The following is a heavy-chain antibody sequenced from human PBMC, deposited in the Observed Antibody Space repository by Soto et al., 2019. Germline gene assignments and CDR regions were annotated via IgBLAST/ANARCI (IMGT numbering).Heavy chain of an antibody. Sequence: QVQLVESGGGVVQPGTSLRLSCAASGFTFSSYDMHWVRQAPGKGLEWVAVIWYDGSIKYYADSVRGRFTISRDNSKNTLSLQMNTLRAEDTAVYYCVKDLDGGRHWGQGTLVTVSS. CDR3: VKDLDGGRH. J-gene: IGHJ1*01. CDR2: IWYDGSIK. V-gene: IGHV3-30*18. D-gene: IGHD6-25*01. CDR1: GFTFSSYD.